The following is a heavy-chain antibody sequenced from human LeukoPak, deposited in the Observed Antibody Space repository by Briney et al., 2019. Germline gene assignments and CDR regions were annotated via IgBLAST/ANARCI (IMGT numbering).Heavy chain of an antibody. Sequence: GGSLRLSCAASRFTFSDYYMTWIRQAPGKGLEWVSYISNSGSVIYYADSVKGRFTISRDTSKNTVFLHMNSLRAEDTAVYYCVRVGWDKTGYYHTQLDYWGQGTLVTVSS. CDR2: ISNSGSVI. D-gene: IGHD3-9*01. V-gene: IGHV3-11*01. J-gene: IGHJ4*02. CDR3: VRVGWDKTGYYHTQLDY. CDR1: RFTFSDYY.